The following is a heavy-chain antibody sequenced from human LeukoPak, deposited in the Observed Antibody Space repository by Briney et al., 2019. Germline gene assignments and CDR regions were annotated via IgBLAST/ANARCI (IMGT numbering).Heavy chain of an antibody. Sequence: GGSLILSCAASGFTFSSYSMNWVRQAPGKGLEWVSSISSSSSYIYYADSVKGRFTISRDNAKNSLYLQMNSLRAEDTAVYYCARDFYHDSSGSSFDYWGQGTLVTVSS. CDR1: GFTFSSYS. J-gene: IGHJ4*02. CDR3: ARDFYHDSSGSSFDY. D-gene: IGHD3-22*01. V-gene: IGHV3-21*01. CDR2: ISSSSSYI.